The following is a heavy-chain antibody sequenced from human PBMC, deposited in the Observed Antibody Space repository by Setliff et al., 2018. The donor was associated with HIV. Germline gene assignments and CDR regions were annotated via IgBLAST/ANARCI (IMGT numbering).Heavy chain of an antibody. Sequence: TPQPAGKGLEWIGHIYTSGSTNYNPSLKSRVTISVDTSKNHFSLKLSSVTAADTAVYYCARRERYYDILTGRVFDGFDIWGQGTMVTVSS. CDR3: ARRERYYDILTGRVFDGFDI. V-gene: IGHV4-61*09. CDR2: IYTSGST. D-gene: IGHD3-9*01. J-gene: IGHJ3*02.